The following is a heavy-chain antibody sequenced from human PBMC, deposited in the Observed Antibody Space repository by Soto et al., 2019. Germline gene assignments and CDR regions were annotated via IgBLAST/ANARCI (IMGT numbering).Heavy chain of an antibody. J-gene: IGHJ5*02. V-gene: IGHV3-11*01. CDR2: ISSSGSTI. CDR3: ARDSSPAVLVGYYWFDP. Sequence: GGSLRLSCAASGFTFSDYYMSWIRQAPGKGLEWVSYISSSGSTIYYADSVKGRSTISRDNAKNSLYLQMNSLRAEDTAVYYCARDSSPAVLVGYYWFDPWGQGTLVTVSS. D-gene: IGHD3-22*01. CDR1: GFTFSDYY.